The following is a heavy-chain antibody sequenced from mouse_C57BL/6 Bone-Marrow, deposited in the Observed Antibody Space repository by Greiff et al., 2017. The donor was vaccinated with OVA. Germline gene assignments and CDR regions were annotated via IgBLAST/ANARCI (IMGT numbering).Heavy chain of an antibody. CDR2: IDPSDSYT. V-gene: IGHV1-69*01. D-gene: IGHD2-4*01. J-gene: IGHJ2*01. Sequence: QVQLQQPGAELVMPGASVKLSCKASGYTFTSYWMHWVKQRPGQGLEWIGEIDPSDSYTNYNQKFKGKSTLTVDKSSSTAYMQLSSLTSEDSAVYYCARTGLYYDYMYYFDYWGQGTTLTVSS. CDR3: ARTGLYYDYMYYFDY. CDR1: GYTFTSYW.